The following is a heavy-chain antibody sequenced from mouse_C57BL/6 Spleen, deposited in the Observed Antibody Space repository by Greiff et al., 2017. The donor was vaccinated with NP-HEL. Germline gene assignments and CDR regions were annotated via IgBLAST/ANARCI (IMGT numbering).Heavy chain of an antibody. V-gene: IGHV1-82*01. J-gene: IGHJ3*01. Sequence: VQLQQSGPELVKPGASVKISCKASGYAFSSSWMNWVKQRPGKGLEWIGRIYPGDGAPHYNGKFKGKATLTADKSSSTAYMQHSSLTSEDSAVYFCARGSYDGYYEFAYWGQGTLVTVSA. CDR2: IYPGDGAP. D-gene: IGHD2-3*01. CDR1: GYAFSSSW. CDR3: ARGSYDGYYEFAY.